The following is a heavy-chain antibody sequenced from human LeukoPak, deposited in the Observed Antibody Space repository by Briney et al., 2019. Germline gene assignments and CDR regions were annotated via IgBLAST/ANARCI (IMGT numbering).Heavy chain of an antibody. V-gene: IGHV1-18*03. J-gene: IGHJ3*02. CDR3: ARDKGWLQFGAFDI. D-gene: IGHD5-24*01. CDR2: ISVYNGKT. CDR1: GYTFTTYG. Sequence: ASVKVSCKASGYTFTTYGISWVRQAPGEGREWMGWISVYNGKTKYAQKIQGRVTMTTDTSTSTAYMGLRSLRSEDMAVYYCARDKGWLQFGAFDIWGQGTMVTVSS.